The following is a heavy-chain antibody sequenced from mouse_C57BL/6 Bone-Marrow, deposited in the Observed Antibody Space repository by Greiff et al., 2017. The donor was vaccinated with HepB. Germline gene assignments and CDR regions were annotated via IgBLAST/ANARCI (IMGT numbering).Heavy chain of an antibody. Sequence: VKLVESGAELARPGASVKLSCKASGYTFTSYGISWVKQRTGQGLEWIGEIYPRSGNTYYNEKFKGKATLTADKSSSTAYMELRSLTSEDSAVYFCARRWLLPAWFAYWGQGTLVTVSA. CDR1: GYTFTSYG. J-gene: IGHJ3*01. V-gene: IGHV1-81*01. D-gene: IGHD2-3*01. CDR2: IYPRSGNT. CDR3: ARRWLLPAWFAY.